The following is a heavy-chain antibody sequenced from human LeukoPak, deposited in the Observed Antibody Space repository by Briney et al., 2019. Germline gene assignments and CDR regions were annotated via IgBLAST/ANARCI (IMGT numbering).Heavy chain of an antibody. Sequence: SVKVSCKASGGTFSSYAISWVRQAPGQGLEWMGGIIPIFGTANYAQKFQGRVTITADESTSTAYMELSSLRSEDTAVYYCARDLEGDIVVVPAAFDIWGQGTMVTVSS. CDR1: GGTFSSYA. V-gene: IGHV1-69*13. D-gene: IGHD2-2*01. CDR2: IIPIFGTA. CDR3: ARDLEGDIVVVPAAFDI. J-gene: IGHJ3*02.